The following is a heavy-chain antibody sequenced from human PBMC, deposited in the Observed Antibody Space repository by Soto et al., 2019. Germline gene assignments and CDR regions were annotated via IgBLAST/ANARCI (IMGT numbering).Heavy chain of an antibody. D-gene: IGHD6-13*01. CDR2: ISYDGSNK. CDR1: GFTFSSYA. Sequence: QVQLVESGGGVVQPGRSLRLSCAASGFTFSSYAMHWVRQAPGKGLEWVAVISYDGSNKYYADSVKGRFTISRANSKNPLSVQMNSLRAEDTAVYYWARDRDVRELVIDYCGRGTLVTVSS. V-gene: IGHV3-30-3*01. J-gene: IGHJ4*02. CDR3: ARDRDVRELVIDY.